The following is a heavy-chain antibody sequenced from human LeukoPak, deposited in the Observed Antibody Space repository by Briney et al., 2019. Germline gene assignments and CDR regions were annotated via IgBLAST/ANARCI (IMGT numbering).Heavy chain of an antibody. D-gene: IGHD6-13*01. CDR2: IYSGGST. CDR3: AREGVAAPYYYYYMDV. Sequence: PGGSLRLSCAASGFTVSSNYMSWVRQAPGKGLEWVSVIYSGGSTYYADSVKGRFTISRDNSKNTLYLQMNSLRAEDTAVYYCAREGVAAPYYYYYMDVWGKGTTVTVSS. J-gene: IGHJ6*03. V-gene: IGHV3-66*01. CDR1: GFTVSSNY.